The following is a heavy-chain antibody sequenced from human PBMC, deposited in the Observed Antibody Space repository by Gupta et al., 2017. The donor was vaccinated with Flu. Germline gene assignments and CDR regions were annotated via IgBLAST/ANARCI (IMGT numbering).Heavy chain of an antibody. J-gene: IGHJ3*02. CDR1: GFTFTNYA. CDR3: TKGANWAFEI. CDR2: TTGGGSNT. V-gene: IGHV3-23*01. D-gene: IGHD1-1*01. Sequence: EVQLLESGGGLAQSGGSLRLSCATSGFTFTNYAMRWVRQAPGKGLEWVATTTGGGSNTYYADSVKGRFILSGDSSKKTAYLQMNSLRAEDTAVYYCTKGANWAFEIWGQGTMVTVAS.